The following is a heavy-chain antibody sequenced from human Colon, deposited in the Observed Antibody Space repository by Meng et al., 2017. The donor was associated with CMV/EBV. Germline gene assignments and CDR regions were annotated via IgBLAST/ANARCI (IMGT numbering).Heavy chain of an antibody. J-gene: IGHJ4*02. CDR1: GFTFSSYG. CDR2: IWYDGSNK. V-gene: IGHV3-33*06. Sequence: WGSLRLSCAASGFTFSSYGMHWVRQAPGKGLEWVAVIWYDGSNKYYADSVKGRFTISRDNSKNTLYLQMNSLRAEDTAVYYCAKDCGSGRYFDYWGQGTLVTVSS. CDR3: AKDCGSGRYFDY. D-gene: IGHD3-10*01.